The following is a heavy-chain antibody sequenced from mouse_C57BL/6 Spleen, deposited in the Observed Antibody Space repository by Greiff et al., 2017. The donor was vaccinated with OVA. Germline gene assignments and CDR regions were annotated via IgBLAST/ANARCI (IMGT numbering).Heavy chain of an antibody. CDR2: IYPGDGDT. Sequence: QVQLKQSGPELVKPGASVKISCKASGYAFSSSWMNWVKQRPGKGLEWIGRIYPGDGDTNYNGKFKGKATLTADKSSSTAYMQLSSLTSEDSAVYFCAYGSSYGYFDVWGTGTPVTVSS. V-gene: IGHV1-82*01. D-gene: IGHD1-1*01. CDR1: GYAFSSSW. CDR3: AYGSSYGYFDV. J-gene: IGHJ1*03.